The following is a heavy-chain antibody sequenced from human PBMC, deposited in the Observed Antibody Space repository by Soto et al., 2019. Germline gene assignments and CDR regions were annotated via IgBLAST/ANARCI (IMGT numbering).Heavy chain of an antibody. V-gene: IGHV4-31*03. J-gene: IGHJ4*02. CDR2: IYYSGST. Sequence: SETLSLTCTVSGASISSGGYYWTWILQHPGKGLEWIGYIYYSGSTYSNPSLKSRVTISVDTSKNQFSLKLSSVTAADTAVYYCARAPLNWGQGTLVTVSS. CDR3: ARAPLN. CDR1: GASISSGGYY.